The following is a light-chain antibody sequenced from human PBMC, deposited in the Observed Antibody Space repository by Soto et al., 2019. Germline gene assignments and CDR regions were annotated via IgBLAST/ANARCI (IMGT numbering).Light chain of an antibody. Sequence: QSFLTQPPSVSGAPGQRVTISCTGSKSDIGAGYDVHWYQQFPGAAPKLLIYGNTNRPSGVPDRFSGSKSGTSASLAITGLQAEDEADYYCQSYDSSLSGYVFGTGTKVTVL. J-gene: IGLJ1*01. CDR2: GNT. V-gene: IGLV1-40*01. CDR3: QSYDSSLSGYV. CDR1: KSDIGAGYD.